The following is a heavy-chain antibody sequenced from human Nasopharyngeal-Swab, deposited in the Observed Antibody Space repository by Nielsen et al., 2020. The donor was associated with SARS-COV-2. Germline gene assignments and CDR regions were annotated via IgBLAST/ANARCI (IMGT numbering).Heavy chain of an antibody. J-gene: IGHJ6*02. Sequence: GESLKISCAASGFTFSNFAMSWLRQAPGKGLEWVSVISGDSDSTYYTDSVRGRFTISRDNSKNTLHLQMNNLRAEDTAIYYCAKDRDSGDDSEEYYHYYGMDVWGQGTTVTVSS. CDR3: AKDRDSGDDSEEYYHYYGMDV. D-gene: IGHD5-12*01. CDR2: ISGDSDST. V-gene: IGHV3-23*01. CDR1: GFTFSNFA.